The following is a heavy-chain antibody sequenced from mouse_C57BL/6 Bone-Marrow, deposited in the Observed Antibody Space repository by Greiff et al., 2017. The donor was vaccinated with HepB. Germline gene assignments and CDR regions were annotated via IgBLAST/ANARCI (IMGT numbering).Heavy chain of an antibody. CDR1: GFSLSTFGMG. V-gene: IGHV8-8*01. Sequence: QVTLKESGPGILQPSQTLSLTCSFSGFSLSTFGMGVGWIRQPSGKGLEWLAHIWWDDDKYYNPALKSRLTISKDTSKNQVFLKIANVDTADTATYYCARMFSYYYGSSRYYAMDYWGQGTSVTVSS. CDR2: IWWDDDK. J-gene: IGHJ4*01. D-gene: IGHD1-1*01. CDR3: ARMFSYYYGSSRYYAMDY.